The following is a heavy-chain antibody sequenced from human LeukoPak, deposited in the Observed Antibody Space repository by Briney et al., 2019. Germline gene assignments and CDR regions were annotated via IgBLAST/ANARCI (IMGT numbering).Heavy chain of an antibody. J-gene: IGHJ4*02. CDR2: INPNSGGT. V-gene: IGHV1-2*02. CDR1: GYTFTGYY. CDR3: ARDLAPSYCSSTSCYRGGSDY. Sequence: ASVKLSCKASGYTFTGYYMHWVRQAPGHGLEWMGWINPNSGGTNYAQKFQGRVTMTRDTSISTAYMELSRLRSDDTAVYYCARDLAPSYCSSTSCYRGGSDYWGQGTLVTVSS. D-gene: IGHD2-2*01.